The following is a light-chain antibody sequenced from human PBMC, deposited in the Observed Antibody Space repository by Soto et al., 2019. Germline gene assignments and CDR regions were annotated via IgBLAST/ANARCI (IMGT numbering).Light chain of an antibody. CDR3: HQYNSYLFT. CDR2: DAS. V-gene: IGKV1-5*01. Sequence: DIQMTQSPSTLSASVGDRVTITCRASQSISSWLAWYQQKPGKAPKLLIYDASSLESGVPSRFSGSGSGTEFTLAIGSLQPDDFATYYCHQYNSYLFTFGPGTKVDIK. J-gene: IGKJ3*01. CDR1: QSISSW.